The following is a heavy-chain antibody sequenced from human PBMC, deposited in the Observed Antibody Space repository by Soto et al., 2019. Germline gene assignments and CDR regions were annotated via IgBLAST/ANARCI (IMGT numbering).Heavy chain of an antibody. Sequence: EVQLVESGGGLVKPGGSLRLSCAASGFTFSSYSMNWVRQAPGKGLEWVSSISSSSSYIYYADSVKGRFTISRDNAKNSLYLQMNSRRVEDTAVYYCARQWLGRGWDWGQGTLVTVSS. V-gene: IGHV3-21*01. D-gene: IGHD6-19*01. J-gene: IGHJ4*02. CDR3: ARQWLGRGWD. CDR1: GFTFSSYS. CDR2: ISSSSSYI.